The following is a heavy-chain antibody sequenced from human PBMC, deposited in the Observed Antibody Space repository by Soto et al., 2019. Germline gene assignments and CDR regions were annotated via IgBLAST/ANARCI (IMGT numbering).Heavy chain of an antibody. CDR2: IKSKTDGGTT. J-gene: IGHJ6*02. D-gene: IGHD3-22*01. Sequence: GGSLRLSCAASGFTFSNAWMNWVRQAPGKGLEWVGRIKSKTDGGTTDYAAPVKGRLTISRDDSKNTLYLQMNSLKTEDTAVYYCTTGVYYDSFGRTTHYYYYGMDVWGQGTTVTGSS. CDR3: TTGVYYDSFGRTTHYYYYGMDV. V-gene: IGHV3-15*07. CDR1: GFTFSNAW.